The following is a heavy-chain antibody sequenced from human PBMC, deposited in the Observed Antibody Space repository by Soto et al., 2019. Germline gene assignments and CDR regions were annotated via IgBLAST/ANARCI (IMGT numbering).Heavy chain of an antibody. Sequence: SETLSLTCAVSGYSISSGYYWGWIRQPPGKGLEWIGSIYHSGSTYYNPSLKSRVTISVDTSKNQFSLKLSSVTAADTAVYYCARDGPPNDDCWSGYYYYGMDGWGQGTTVTVCS. V-gene: IGHV4-38-2*02. J-gene: IGHJ6*02. CDR2: IYHSGST. D-gene: IGHD3-3*01. CDR3: ARDGPPNDDCWSGYYYYGMDG. CDR1: GYSISSGYY.